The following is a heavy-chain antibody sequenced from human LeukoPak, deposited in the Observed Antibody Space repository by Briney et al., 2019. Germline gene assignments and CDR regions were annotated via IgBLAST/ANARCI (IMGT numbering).Heavy chain of an antibody. D-gene: IGHD2-2*01. CDR2: INPSGGST. V-gene: IGHV1-46*01. CDR1: GYTFTSYY. J-gene: IGHJ1*01. Sequence: GASVKVSCKASGYTFTSYYMHWVRQAPGQGLEWMGIINPSGGSTSYAQKFQGRVTMTRDTSTSTVYMELSSLRSEDTAVYYCAREMRRTDIVVVPAAPNLEYFQHWGQGTLVTVSS. CDR3: AREMRRTDIVVVPAAPNLEYFQH.